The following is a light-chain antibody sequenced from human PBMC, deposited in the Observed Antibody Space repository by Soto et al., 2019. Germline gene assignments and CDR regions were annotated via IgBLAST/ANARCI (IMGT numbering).Light chain of an antibody. Sequence: DLQMTQSPSTLSASVGDRVTITCRASQSISSWLAWYQQKPGKAPKLLIYDASSLESGVPSRFSGSGSGTEFTLTISSLQPDDFATYYCQQYNSYWETFGQGTKV. J-gene: IGKJ1*01. V-gene: IGKV1-5*01. CDR2: DAS. CDR1: QSISSW. CDR3: QQYNSYWET.